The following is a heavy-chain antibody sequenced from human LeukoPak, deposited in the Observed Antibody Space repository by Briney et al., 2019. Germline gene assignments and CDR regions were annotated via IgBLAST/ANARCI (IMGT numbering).Heavy chain of an antibody. CDR2: ISSSSSYT. CDR1: GFTFSDYY. V-gene: IGHV3-11*06. J-gene: IGHJ4*02. CDR3: ARGGARGYATTSIVVVPAARFDY. Sequence: GGSLRLSCAASGFTFSDYYMSWIRQAPGKGLEWVSYISSSSSYTNYADSVKGRFTISRDNAKNSLYLQMNSLRAEDAAVYYCARGGARGYATTSIVVVPAARFDYWGQGTLVTVSS. D-gene: IGHD2-2*01.